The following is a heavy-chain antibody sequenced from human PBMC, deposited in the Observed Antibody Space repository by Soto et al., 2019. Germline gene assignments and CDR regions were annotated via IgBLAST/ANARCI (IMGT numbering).Heavy chain of an antibody. Sequence: QVQLVQSGAEVKKPGSSVKVSCKASGGTFSSYTISWVRQAPGQGLEWMGRIIPILGIANYAQKFXGXVXXTADKSTSTAYMELSSLRSEDTAVYYCAMEYCSSTSCDRDYWGQGTLVTVSS. D-gene: IGHD2-2*02. CDR2: IIPILGIA. CDR1: GGTFSSYT. J-gene: IGHJ4*02. CDR3: AMEYCSSTSCDRDY. V-gene: IGHV1-69*02.